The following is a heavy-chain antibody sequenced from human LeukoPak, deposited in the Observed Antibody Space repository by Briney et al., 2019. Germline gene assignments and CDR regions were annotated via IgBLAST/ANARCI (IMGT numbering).Heavy chain of an antibody. CDR1: GGSISSTSYC. CDR3: ARAYGDYPYYFDY. V-gene: IGHV4-39*07. J-gene: IGHJ4*02. Sequence: PSETLSLTCTVSGGSISSTSYCGGWIRQPPGKGLEWIGSMCYSGSSDHNPSLKSRVTISVDTSKNQFSLKLSSVTAADTAVYYCARAYGDYPYYFDYWGQGTLVTVSS. CDR2: MCYSGSS. D-gene: IGHD4-17*01.